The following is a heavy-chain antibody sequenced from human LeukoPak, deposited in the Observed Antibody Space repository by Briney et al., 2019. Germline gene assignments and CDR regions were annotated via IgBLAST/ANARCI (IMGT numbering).Heavy chain of an antibody. CDR3: ACGWYEHAFDI. Sequence: GGSLRLSCAASGFTFSSYAVSWVRQAPGRGLEWVSAISGSGGSTYYADSVKGRFTISRDNSKNTLYLQMNSLRAEDTAVYYCACGWYEHAFDIWGQGTMVTVSS. V-gene: IGHV3-23*01. CDR1: GFTFSSYA. D-gene: IGHD6-19*01. J-gene: IGHJ3*02. CDR2: ISGSGGST.